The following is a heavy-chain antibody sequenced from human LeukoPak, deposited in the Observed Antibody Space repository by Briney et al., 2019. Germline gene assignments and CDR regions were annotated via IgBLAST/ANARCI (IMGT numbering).Heavy chain of an antibody. V-gene: IGHV1-18*01. J-gene: IGHJ6*02. D-gene: IGHD2-2*01. CDR1: GYTFTSYG. Sequence: ASVKVSCKASGYTFTSYGISWVRQAPGQGLEWMGWISAYNGNTNYAQKLQGRVTMTTDTSTSTAYMELRSLRSDDTAVYYCARDLEYCSSTSCHSQYYYYYGMDVWGQGTTVTVSS. CDR3: ARDLEYCSSTSCHSQYYYYYGMDV. CDR2: ISAYNGNT.